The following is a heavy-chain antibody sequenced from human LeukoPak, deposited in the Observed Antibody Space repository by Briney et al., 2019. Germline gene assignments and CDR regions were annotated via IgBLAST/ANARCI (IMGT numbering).Heavy chain of an antibody. CDR3: TTIQEGYFDY. V-gene: IGHV3-15*01. CDR2: IKSKTDGGTT. J-gene: IGHJ4*02. CDR1: GFIFSDYS. Sequence: PGGSLRLSCVASGFIFSDYSMDWVRQAPGKGLEWVGRIKSKTDGGTTDYAAPVKGRFTISRDDSKNTLYLQMNSLKTEDTAVYYCTTIQEGYFDYWGQGTLVTVSS.